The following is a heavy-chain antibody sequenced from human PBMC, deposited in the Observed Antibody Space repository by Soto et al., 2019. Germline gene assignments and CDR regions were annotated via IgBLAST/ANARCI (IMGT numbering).Heavy chain of an antibody. D-gene: IGHD3-3*01. J-gene: IGHJ4*02. CDR2: IIPILGIA. V-gene: IGHV1-69*08. Sequence: QVQLVQSGAEVKKPGSSVKVSCKASGGTFSSYTISWVRQAPGQGLEWMGRIIPILGIANYAQKFQGRVTITADKSTSTAYMELSSLRSEDTAVYYCAREDYDFWSPGRPNYFDYWGQGTLVTVSS. CDR1: GGTFSSYT. CDR3: AREDYDFWSPGRPNYFDY.